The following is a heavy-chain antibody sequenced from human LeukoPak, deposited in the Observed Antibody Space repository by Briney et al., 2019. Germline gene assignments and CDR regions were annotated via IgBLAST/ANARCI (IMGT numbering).Heavy chain of an antibody. CDR2: ILYDEK. J-gene: IGHJ4*02. Sequence: GRSLRLSCAASGFTFSSFGMHWGRQAPGRGLEWVALILYDEKYYADSVKGRFTISRDNSKNTLYLQMDNLRAEDTAVYYCARYCSGGCYSGVDYWGQGTLVTVPS. V-gene: IGHV3-33*05. D-gene: IGHD2-15*01. CDR3: ARYCSGGCYSGVDY. CDR1: GFTFSSFG.